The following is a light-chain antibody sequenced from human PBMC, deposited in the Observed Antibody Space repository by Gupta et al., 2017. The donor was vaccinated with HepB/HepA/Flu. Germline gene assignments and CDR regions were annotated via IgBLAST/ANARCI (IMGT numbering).Light chain of an antibody. CDR2: EVS. Sequence: QSALTQPAPASGSPGQSITTSSTGTSSDVGSYNLVSWYQQHPGKAPKLMIYEVSKRPSGVSNRFSGSKSGNTASLTISGLQAEDEADYYCCSYAGSRKVFGGGTKLTVL. CDR1: SSDVGSYNL. CDR3: CSYAGSRKV. J-gene: IGLJ2*01. V-gene: IGLV2-23*02.